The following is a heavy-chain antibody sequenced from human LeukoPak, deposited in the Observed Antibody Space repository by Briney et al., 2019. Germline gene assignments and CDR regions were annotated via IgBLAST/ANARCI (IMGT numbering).Heavy chain of an antibody. CDR1: GFTFSSYW. Sequence: GGPLRLSCAASGFTFSSYWMSWVRQAPGKGLEWVANIKQDGSEKYYVDSVKGRFTISRDNAKNSLYLQMNSLGAEDTSVYYCARGGDYDILTGHFDYWGQGTLVTVSS. CDR2: IKQDGSEK. J-gene: IGHJ4*02. D-gene: IGHD3-9*01. CDR3: ARGGDYDILTGHFDY. V-gene: IGHV3-7*03.